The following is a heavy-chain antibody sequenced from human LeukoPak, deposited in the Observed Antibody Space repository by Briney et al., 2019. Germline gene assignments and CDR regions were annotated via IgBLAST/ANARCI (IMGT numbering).Heavy chain of an antibody. CDR3: ARGDDSSGYYSGWYFDL. V-gene: IGHV4-4*09. CDR1: GGSISRYY. D-gene: IGHD3-22*01. Sequence: SGTLSLTCPVSGGSISRYYWGGIRRPPGKGREWIGYIYTSGSTNYNPSLKSRVTISVDTSKNQFSLKLSSVTAADTAVYYCARGDDSSGYYSGWYFDLWGRGTLVTVSS. CDR2: IYTSGST. J-gene: IGHJ2*01.